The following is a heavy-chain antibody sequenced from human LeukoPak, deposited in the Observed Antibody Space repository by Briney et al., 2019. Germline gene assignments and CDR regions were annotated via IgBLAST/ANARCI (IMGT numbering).Heavy chain of an antibody. J-gene: IGHJ3*01. Sequence: SETLSLTCAVSGVSISPYYWAWVRQPPGKGLEWVGYIHTSGSNNQYPSLKSRVTISVDKSKNHFSLRLTSVTAADTAVYYCARLSAAVHLGAFDLWGQGTMVTVSS. CDR2: IHTSGSN. D-gene: IGHD3-3*01. CDR3: ARLSAAVHLGAFDL. CDR1: GVSISPYY. V-gene: IGHV4-4*09.